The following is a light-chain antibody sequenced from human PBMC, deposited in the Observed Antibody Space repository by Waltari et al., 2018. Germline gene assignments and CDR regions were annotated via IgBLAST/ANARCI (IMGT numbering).Light chain of an antibody. CDR3: QQYYSYPPFT. CDR2: AAS. J-gene: IGKJ3*01. CDR1: QGISSY. V-gene: IGKV1-8*01. Sequence: AIRMTQSPSSLSASTGDRVTITCRASQGISSYLAWYQQKPGEAPKLLIYAASTLQSGVPSRFSGGGSGTDFTLTISCLQSEDFATYYCQQYYSYPPFTFGPGTKVDIK.